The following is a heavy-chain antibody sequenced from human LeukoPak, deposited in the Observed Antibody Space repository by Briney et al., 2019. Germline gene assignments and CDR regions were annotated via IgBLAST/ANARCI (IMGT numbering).Heavy chain of an antibody. CDR3: ARGRTFAPTFYGVNNWFDP. CDR1: GYTFTSYD. Sequence: ASVKVSCKASGYTFTSYDINWVRQATGQGLEWMGWMNPNSGNTGYAQKFQGRVTMTRNTSISTAYMELSGLRSEDTAVYYCARGRTFAPTFYGVNNWFDPWGQGTLVTVSS. J-gene: IGHJ5*02. V-gene: IGHV1-8*01. CDR2: MNPNSGNT. D-gene: IGHD4-17*01.